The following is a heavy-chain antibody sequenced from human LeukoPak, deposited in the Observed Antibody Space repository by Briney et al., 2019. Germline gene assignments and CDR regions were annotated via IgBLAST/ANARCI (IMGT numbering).Heavy chain of an antibody. CDR2: INPNSGGT. D-gene: IGHD3-22*01. CDR3: ARERYYHSSGYLNWFDP. Sequence: ASVKVSCKASGYTFTGYYMHWVRQAPGQGLEWMGWINPNSGGTNYAQKFQGRVTMTRDTSISTAYMGLSRLRSDDTAVYYCARERYYHSSGYLNWFDPWGQETLVTVSS. V-gene: IGHV1-2*02. J-gene: IGHJ5*02. CDR1: GYTFTGYY.